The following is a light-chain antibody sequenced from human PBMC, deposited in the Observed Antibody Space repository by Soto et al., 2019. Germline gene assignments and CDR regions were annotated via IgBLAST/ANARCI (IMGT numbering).Light chain of an antibody. V-gene: IGLV2-18*02. CDR2: DVS. Sequence: QSVLTQPPSVSGSPGQSVAISCTGTSSDVGGYNRVSWYQQPPGKAPKLLIYDVSNRPSGGSTRFSGSKSGNTASLTISGRQAEDEADYYCTSYASSSAYVFGPGTKLTVL. CDR3: TSYASSSAYV. CDR1: SSDVGGYNR. J-gene: IGLJ1*01.